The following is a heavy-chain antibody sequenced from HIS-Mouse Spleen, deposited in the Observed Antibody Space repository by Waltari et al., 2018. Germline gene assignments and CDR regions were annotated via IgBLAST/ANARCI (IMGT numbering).Heavy chain of an antibody. Sequence: QLQLQESGPGLVKPSEPLSPTCTVSGGSISSSSYSWGWIRQPPGKGLEWIGSIYYSGSTYYNPSLKSRVTISVDTSKNQFSLKLSSVTAADTAVYYCAREIPYSSSWYDWYFDLWGRGTLVTVSS. CDR1: GGSISSSSYS. D-gene: IGHD6-13*01. CDR3: AREIPYSSSWYDWYFDL. J-gene: IGHJ2*01. CDR2: IYYSGST. V-gene: IGHV4-39*07.